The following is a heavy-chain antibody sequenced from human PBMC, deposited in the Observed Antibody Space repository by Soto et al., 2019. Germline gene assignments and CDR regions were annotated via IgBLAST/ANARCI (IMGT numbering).Heavy chain of an antibody. CDR1: GGSISSGGYS. V-gene: IGHV4-30-2*01. CDR2: IYHSGST. Sequence: SETLSLTCAVSGGSISSGGYSWSWIRQPPGKGLEWIGYIYHSGSTYYNPSLKSRVTISVDRSKNQFSLKLSSVTAADTAVYYCARRGITIFGVDENWFDPWGQGTLVTVSS. D-gene: IGHD3-3*01. CDR3: ARRGITIFGVDENWFDP. J-gene: IGHJ5*02.